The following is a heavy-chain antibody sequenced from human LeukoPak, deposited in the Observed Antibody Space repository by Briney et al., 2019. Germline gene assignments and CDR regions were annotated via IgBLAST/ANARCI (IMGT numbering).Heavy chain of an antibody. J-gene: IGHJ6*03. V-gene: IGHV4-34*01. CDR2: INHSGST. CDR3: ARGDFAATTSSYYYYYMDV. CDR1: GGSFSGYY. Sequence: SETLSLTCAVYGGSFSGYYWSWIRQSPGKGLEWIGEINHSGSTNYNPSLKSRVTISVDTSKNQFSLKLSSVTAADTAVYCCARGDFAATTSSYYYYYMDVWGKGTTVTVSS. D-gene: IGHD5-12*01.